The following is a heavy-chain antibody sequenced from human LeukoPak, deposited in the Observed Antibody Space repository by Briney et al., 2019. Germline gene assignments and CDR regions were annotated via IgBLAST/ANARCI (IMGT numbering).Heavy chain of an antibody. V-gene: IGHV4-30-4*08. CDR1: GGSISSGDYY. D-gene: IGHD3-3*01. CDR3: ASTTIFGVVTDDNWFDP. J-gene: IGHJ5*02. Sequence: SETLSLTCTVSGGSISSGDYYWSWIRQPPGKGLEWIGYIYYSGSTYCNPSLKSRVTISVDTSKNQFSLKLSSVTAADTAVYYCASTTIFGVVTDDNWFDPWGQGTLVTVSS. CDR2: IYYSGST.